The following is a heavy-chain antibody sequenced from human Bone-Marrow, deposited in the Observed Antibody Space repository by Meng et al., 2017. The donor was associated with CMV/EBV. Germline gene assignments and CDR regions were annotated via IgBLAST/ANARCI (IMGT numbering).Heavy chain of an antibody. Sequence: GGSLRLSCAASGFTFSSYWMSWVRQAPGKGLEWVANIKQDGSEKHYVDSVKGRFTISRDNAKNSLYLQMNSLRAEDTAVYYCARVRVTIFPSPHYYGMDVWGQGTTVTVSS. CDR2: IKQDGSEK. J-gene: IGHJ6*02. V-gene: IGHV3-7*01. CDR1: GFTFSSYW. D-gene: IGHD3-3*01. CDR3: ARVRVTIFPSPHYYGMDV.